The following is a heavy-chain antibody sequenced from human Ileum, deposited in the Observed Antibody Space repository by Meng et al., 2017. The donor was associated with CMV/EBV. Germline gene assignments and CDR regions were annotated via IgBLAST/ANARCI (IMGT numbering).Heavy chain of an antibody. Sequence: GESLKISCAASGFTFSSYAMSWVRQAPGKGLEWVSAISGSGGSTYYADSVKGRFTISRDNSKNTLYLKMNSLRAEDTAVYYCAKGLPAATSPFDYWGQGTLVTVSS. J-gene: IGHJ4*02. CDR2: ISGSGGST. CDR1: GFTFSSYA. CDR3: AKGLPAATSPFDY. D-gene: IGHD2-2*01. V-gene: IGHV3-23*01.